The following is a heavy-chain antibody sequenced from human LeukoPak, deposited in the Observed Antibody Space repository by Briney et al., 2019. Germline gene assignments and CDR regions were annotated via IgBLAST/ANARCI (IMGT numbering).Heavy chain of an antibody. Sequence: GGSLRLSCAASGFSFSTYAMSWVRQAPGKGLEWVSGISGNGGSTYYEDSVKGRFTISRDNSKNTVFLQVNSLRAEDTAVYYCARRYYDSSGYFDAFDIWGQGTMVTVSS. CDR2: ISGNGGST. D-gene: IGHD3-22*01. CDR3: ARRYYDSSGYFDAFDI. J-gene: IGHJ3*02. V-gene: IGHV3-23*01. CDR1: GFSFSTYA.